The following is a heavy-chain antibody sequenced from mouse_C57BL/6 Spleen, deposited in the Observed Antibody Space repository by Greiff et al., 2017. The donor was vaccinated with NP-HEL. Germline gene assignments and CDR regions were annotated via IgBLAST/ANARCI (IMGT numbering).Heavy chain of an antibody. CDR1: GYSFTDYN. J-gene: IGHJ1*03. V-gene: IGHV1-39*01. Sequence: EVQLQQSGPELVKPGASVKISCKASGYSFTDYNMNWVKQSNGKSLEWIGVINPNYGTTSYNQKFKGKATLTVDQSSSTAYMQLNSLTSEDSAVYYCAREITTVVATRWYFDVWGTGTTVTVSS. CDR2: INPNYGTT. CDR3: AREITTVVATRWYFDV. D-gene: IGHD1-1*01.